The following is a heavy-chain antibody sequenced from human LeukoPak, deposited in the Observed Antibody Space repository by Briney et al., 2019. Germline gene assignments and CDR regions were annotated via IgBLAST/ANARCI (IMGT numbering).Heavy chain of an antibody. CDR1: GGSIRNGSYS. V-gene: IGHV4-39*01. D-gene: IGHD3-10*01. CDR2: LYYSGTT. CDR3: ARRDGSGSSYYFDY. Sequence: SETLSLTCTVSGGSIRNGSYSWGWIRQPPGKVLEWLGSLYYSGTTYYNPSLKSRVTISVDTSKNQFSLRLSSVTAAGTAVYYCARRDGSGSSYYFDYWGRGTLVSVSS. J-gene: IGHJ4*02.